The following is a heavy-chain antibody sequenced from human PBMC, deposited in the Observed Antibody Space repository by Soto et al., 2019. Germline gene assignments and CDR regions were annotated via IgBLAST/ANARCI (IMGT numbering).Heavy chain of an antibody. D-gene: IGHD3-3*01. J-gene: IGHJ6*02. CDR1: GFTFSSYW. CDR2: IKQDGSEK. Sequence: PGGSLRLSCAASGFTFSSYWMSWVRQAPGKGLEWVANIKQDGSEKYYVDSVKGRFTISRDNAKNSLYLQMNSLRAEDTAVYYCARDTYDFWSGYYRGYYGMDVWGQGTTVTVSS. CDR3: ARDTYDFWSGYYRGYYGMDV. V-gene: IGHV3-7*01.